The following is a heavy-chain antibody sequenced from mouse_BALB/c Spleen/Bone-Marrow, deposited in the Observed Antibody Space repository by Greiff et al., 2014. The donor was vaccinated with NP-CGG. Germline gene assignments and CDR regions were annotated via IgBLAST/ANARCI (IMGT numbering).Heavy chain of an antibody. V-gene: IGHV5-17*02. CDR1: GFTFSSFG. D-gene: IGHD4-1*01. CDR2: ISSGSTAI. Sequence: DVMLVESGGGLVQPGGSRKLSCAASGFTFSSFGMHWVRQAPEKGLEWVAYISSGSTAIFYADTVKGRFTTSRDNPKNTLFLQMTSLRSEDTAMYYCTRGGNWDDFDVWGAGTTVTVSS. J-gene: IGHJ1*01. CDR3: TRGGNWDDFDV.